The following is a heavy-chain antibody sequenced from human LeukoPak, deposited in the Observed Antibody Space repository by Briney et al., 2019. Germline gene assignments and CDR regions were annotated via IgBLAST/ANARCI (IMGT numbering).Heavy chain of an antibody. Sequence: PGGSLRLSCAASGFTFSSYAMSWVRQAPGKGLEWVSAISGSGGSTYYADSVKGRFTISRDNSKNTLYLQMNSLRAEDTAVYYCAKGKRGYCSGGSCPRYMDVWGKGTTVTVSS. CDR3: AKGKRGYCSGGSCPRYMDV. D-gene: IGHD2-15*01. CDR2: ISGSGGST. CDR1: GFTFSSYA. J-gene: IGHJ6*03. V-gene: IGHV3-23*01.